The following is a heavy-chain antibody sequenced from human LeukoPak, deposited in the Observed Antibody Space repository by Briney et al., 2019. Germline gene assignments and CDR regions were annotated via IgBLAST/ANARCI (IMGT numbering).Heavy chain of an antibody. CDR3: ARDRSYDSSGYSADAFDI. V-gene: IGHV3-11*01. CDR2: ISSSGSTI. CDR1: GFTFSDYY. D-gene: IGHD3-22*01. Sequence: GGSLRLSCAASGFTFSDYYMSWIRQAPGKGLEWVSYISSSGSTIYYADSVKGRFTISRDNAKNSLYLQMNSLRAEDTALYYCARDRSYDSSGYSADAFDIWGQGTMVTVSS. J-gene: IGHJ3*02.